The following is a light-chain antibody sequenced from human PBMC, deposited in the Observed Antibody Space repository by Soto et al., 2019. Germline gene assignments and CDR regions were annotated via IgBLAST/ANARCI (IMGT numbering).Light chain of an antibody. CDR2: DAS. CDR1: QSISSW. Sequence: DIQMTQSPSTLSASVGDRVTITCRASQSISSWLAWYQQKPGKATKRLIYDASSLESGVPSRFSGSGSGTEFTLTISSLQPDDFATYYCQQYNSYLYTFGQGTKLEIK. J-gene: IGKJ2*01. CDR3: QQYNSYLYT. V-gene: IGKV1-5*01.